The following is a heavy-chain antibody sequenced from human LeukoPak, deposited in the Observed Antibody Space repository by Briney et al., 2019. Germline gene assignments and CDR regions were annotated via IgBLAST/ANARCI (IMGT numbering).Heavy chain of an antibody. CDR2: IYKSGST. CDR3: AREEYFQDSNGYSYYFHS. Sequence: SETLSLTCTVSGGSIGWDYWSWIRQSAGKGLERIGRIYKSGSTNYNPSFRGRVTMSVDTSKNQFSLTVTSVTAADTAVYYCAREEYFQDSNGYSYYFHSWGQGSLVTVSS. D-gene: IGHD3-22*01. CDR1: GGSIGWDY. V-gene: IGHV4-4*07. J-gene: IGHJ4*02.